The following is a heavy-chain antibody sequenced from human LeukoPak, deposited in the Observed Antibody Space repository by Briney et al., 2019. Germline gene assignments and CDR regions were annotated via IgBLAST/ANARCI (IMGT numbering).Heavy chain of an antibody. CDR1: GFTFSSYA. J-gene: IGHJ5*02. D-gene: IGHD3-10*01. Sequence: PGGSLRLSCAASGFTFSSYAMNWVRQAPGKGLEWVSIIGGSDGTTYYADSGKGRFTISRDNFQNTLYLQMNSLRAEDTAVYYCARRNAAYGPFDPWGQGTLVTVSS. CDR3: ARRNAAYGPFDP. V-gene: IGHV3-23*01. CDR2: IGGSDGTT.